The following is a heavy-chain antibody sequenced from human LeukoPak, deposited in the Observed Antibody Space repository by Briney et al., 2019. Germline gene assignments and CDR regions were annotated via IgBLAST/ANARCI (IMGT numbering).Heavy chain of an antibody. J-gene: IGHJ4*02. CDR3: AKDLSREGYFDY. Sequence: GGSLRLSCAASGFTFSSYWMSWVRQAPGKGLEWVAFIRYDGSNKYYADSVKGRFTISRDNSKNTLYLQMNSLRAEDTAVYYCAKDLSREGYFDYWGQGTLVTVSS. D-gene: IGHD2-2*01. V-gene: IGHV3-30*02. CDR1: GFTFSSYW. CDR2: IRYDGSNK.